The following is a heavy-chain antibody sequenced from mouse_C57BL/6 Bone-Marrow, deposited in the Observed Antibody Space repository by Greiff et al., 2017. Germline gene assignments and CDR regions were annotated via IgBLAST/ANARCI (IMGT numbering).Heavy chain of an antibody. D-gene: IGHD1-1*01. Sequence: VQLQQSGAELVKPGASVKLSCKASGYTFTSYWMQWVKQRPGQGLEWIGEIDPSDSYTNYNQKFKGKATLTVDTSSSTAYMQLSSLTSEDSAVYYCANLYYGSSYEYFDVWGTGTTVTVSS. CDR3: ANLYYGSSYEYFDV. J-gene: IGHJ1*03. CDR1: GYTFTSYW. CDR2: IDPSDSYT. V-gene: IGHV1-50*01.